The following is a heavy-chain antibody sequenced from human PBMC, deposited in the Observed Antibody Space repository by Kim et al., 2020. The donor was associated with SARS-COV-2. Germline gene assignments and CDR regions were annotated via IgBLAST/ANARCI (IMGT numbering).Heavy chain of an antibody. CDR3: ARSRGIAVATFDY. D-gene: IGHD6-19*01. Sequence: SVKVSCKASGGTFSSYAISWVRQAPGQGLEWMGGIIPIFGTANYAQKFQGRVTITADESTSTAYMELSSLRSEDTAVYYCARSRGIAVATFDYWGQGTLVTVSS. CDR2: IIPIFGTA. V-gene: IGHV1-69*13. CDR1: GGTFSSYA. J-gene: IGHJ4*02.